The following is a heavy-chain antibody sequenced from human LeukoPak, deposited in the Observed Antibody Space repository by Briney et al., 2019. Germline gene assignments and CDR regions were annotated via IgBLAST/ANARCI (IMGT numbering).Heavy chain of an antibody. CDR1: GFTFSDYY. V-gene: IGHV3-11*04. CDR3: AREHSSSWSIDY. J-gene: IGHJ4*02. Sequence: GGSLRLSCAASGFTFSDYYMSWIRQAPGKGLEWVSYIDGSGAPTYYADSVKGRFTISRDNSKNTLYLQMNSLRAEDTAVYYCAREHSSSWSIDYWGQGTLVTVSS. CDR2: IDGSGAPT. D-gene: IGHD6-13*01.